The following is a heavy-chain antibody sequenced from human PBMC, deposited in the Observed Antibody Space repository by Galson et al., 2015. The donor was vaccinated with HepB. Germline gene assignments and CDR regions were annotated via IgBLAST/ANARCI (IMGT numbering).Heavy chain of an antibody. J-gene: IGHJ6*02. CDR3: ARVGPSGFFEDYYYGMDV. Sequence: SLRLSCAASGFTFSTYTLTWVRQAPGKGLEWVSSISSSSNNTYYADSVKGRFTITRDNAKNSLHLQVNSLRAEDTAVYYCARVGPSGFFEDYYYGMDVWGQGTTVTVSS. CDR2: ISSSSNNT. D-gene: IGHD3-3*01. V-gene: IGHV3-21*01. CDR1: GFTFSTYT.